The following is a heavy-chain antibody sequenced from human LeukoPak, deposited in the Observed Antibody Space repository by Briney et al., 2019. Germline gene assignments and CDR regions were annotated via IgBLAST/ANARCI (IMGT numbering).Heavy chain of an antibody. CDR3: ARGGSSGWPFDY. J-gene: IGHJ4*02. CDR2: TFYRAKWWH. Sequence: SQTLSLSCAISGDSVSSNTAGWTWIRQSSSGGLEWLGRTFYRAKWWHEYAVSVRGRISISADTSKNHFSLQLDFVTPEDTAVYYCARGGSSGWPFDYWGQGTLVTVSS. V-gene: IGHV6-1*01. CDR1: GDSVSSNTAG. D-gene: IGHD6-19*01.